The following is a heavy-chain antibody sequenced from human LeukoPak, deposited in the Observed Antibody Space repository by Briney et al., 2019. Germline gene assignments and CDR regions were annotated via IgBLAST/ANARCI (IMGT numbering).Heavy chain of an antibody. CDR2: IYDSGST. D-gene: IGHD3-22*01. CDR3: AQGDYYDSSGYYD. CDR1: GGSIRSSYYY. J-gene: IGHJ4*02. Sequence: PSETLSLTCTVSGGSIRSSYYYWGWIRQPPGKGLEWIGSIYDSGSTYYNPSLKSRVTISVDTSKNQFSLKLSSVTAADTAVYYCAQGDYYDSSGYYDWGQGTLVTVSS. V-gene: IGHV4-39*01.